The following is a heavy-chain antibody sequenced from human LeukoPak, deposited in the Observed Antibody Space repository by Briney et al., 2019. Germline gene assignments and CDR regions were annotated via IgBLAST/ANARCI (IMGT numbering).Heavy chain of an antibody. Sequence: GGSLRLSCAASGFTFSSYSMNWVRQAPGKGLEWVSAISGSGGSTYYADSVKGRFTISRDNSKNTLYLQMNSLRAEDTAVYYCATDLGAPRYYYYYMDVRGKGTTVTVSS. V-gene: IGHV3-23*01. CDR2: ISGSGGST. J-gene: IGHJ6*03. CDR3: ATDLGAPRYYYYYMDV. D-gene: IGHD3-16*01. CDR1: GFTFSSYS.